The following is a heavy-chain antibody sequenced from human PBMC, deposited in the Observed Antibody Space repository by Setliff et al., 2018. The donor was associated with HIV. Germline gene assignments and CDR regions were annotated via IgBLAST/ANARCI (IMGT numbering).Heavy chain of an antibody. D-gene: IGHD6-19*01. CDR1: GFNFSSYG. J-gene: IGHJ4*02. V-gene: IGHV3-33*06. CDR2: IWYDGSNK. Sequence: GGSLRLSCAASGFNFSSYGMHWVRQAPGKGLEWVAVIWYDGSNKYYADSVKGRFTISRDNSKNTLYLQMNSLRAEDTAVYYCAKTPSSGWYSLYLDYWGQGTLVTVSS. CDR3: AKTPSSGWYSLYLDY.